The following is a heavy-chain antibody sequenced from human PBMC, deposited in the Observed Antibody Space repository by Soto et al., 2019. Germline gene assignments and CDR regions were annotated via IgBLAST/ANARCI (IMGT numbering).Heavy chain of an antibody. J-gene: IGHJ1*01. CDR2: ISGRGGST. CDR1: GFTFSSYA. Sequence: EVQLLESGGGLVQPGGSLRLSCAASGFTFSSYAMSWVRQAPGKGLEWVSAISGRGGSTYYADSVKGRFTISRDNSKNTLYLQINSLRAEDTAVYYCANQNTYYYDSSGYPEYFQHWGQGTLVTVSS. D-gene: IGHD3-22*01. CDR3: ANQNTYYYDSSGYPEYFQH. V-gene: IGHV3-23*01.